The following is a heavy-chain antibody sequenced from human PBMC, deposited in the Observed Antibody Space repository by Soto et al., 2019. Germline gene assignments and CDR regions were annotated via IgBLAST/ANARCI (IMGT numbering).Heavy chain of an antibody. J-gene: IGHJ4*02. CDR1: GGSFSGYY. D-gene: IGHD6-13*01. V-gene: IGHV4-34*01. Sequence: SETLSLTCAVYGGSFSGYYWTWIRQPPGKGLEWIGEINDSGGTDYNPSLKSRVTISLDTSKNQLSLKLSSVPAADTAVYYCARGRKGFSSSCYVDWGQGTLVTVSS. CDR2: INDSGGT. CDR3: ARGRKGFSSSCYVD.